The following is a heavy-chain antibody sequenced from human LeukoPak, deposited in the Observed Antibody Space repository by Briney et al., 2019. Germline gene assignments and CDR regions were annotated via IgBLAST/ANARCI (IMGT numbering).Heavy chain of an antibody. Sequence: GGSLRLSCAASGFTFSNYAMTWVRQAPGKGLEWVSYISPSGGSTYYADSVKGRFAVSRDNSKNTLYLQMNSLRAEDTAVYYCAKGRSSSSRSPFDYWGQGTLVTVSS. CDR2: ISPSGGST. D-gene: IGHD6-6*01. CDR1: GFTFSNYA. J-gene: IGHJ4*02. V-gene: IGHV3-23*01. CDR3: AKGRSSSSRSPFDY.